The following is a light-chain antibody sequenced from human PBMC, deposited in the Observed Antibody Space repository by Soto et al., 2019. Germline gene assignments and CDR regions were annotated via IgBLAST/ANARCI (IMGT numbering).Light chain of an antibody. J-gene: IGLJ3*02. Sequence: QAVVTQPASLSASPGASASLTCTLRSGLNVGSYKISWYQQKPGSPPQYLLTYKSDSDNHQASGVPSRFPGSKDASANAGLLVISGLQSEDEADYYCMIWHNSAWMFGGGTKVTVL. V-gene: IGLV5-45*01. CDR3: MIWHNSAWM. CDR2: YKSDSDN. CDR1: SGLNVGSYK.